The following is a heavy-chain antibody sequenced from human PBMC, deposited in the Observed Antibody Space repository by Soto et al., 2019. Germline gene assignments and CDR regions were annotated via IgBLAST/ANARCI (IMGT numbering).Heavy chain of an antibody. V-gene: IGHV3-30*18. D-gene: IGHD6-19*01. CDR2: ISYDGSNK. CDR1: GFTFSSYG. J-gene: IGHJ4*02. Sequence: QVQLVESGGGVVQPGRSLRLSCAASGFTFSSYGMHWVRQAPGKGLEWVAVISYDGSNKYYADSVKGRFTISRDNSKNTLYLQMNSLRAEDTAVYYCAKDGRWIIAVAPMTYFDYWGQGTLVTVSS. CDR3: AKDGRWIIAVAPMTYFDY.